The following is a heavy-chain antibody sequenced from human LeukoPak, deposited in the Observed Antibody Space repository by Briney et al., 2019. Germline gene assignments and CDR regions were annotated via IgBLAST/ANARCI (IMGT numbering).Heavy chain of an antibody. CDR3: ANEGYDFWSGLNAFDI. CDR1: GGSFSSCSYY. CDR2: IYTSGSN. Sequence: SQTLSLTCAASGGSFSSCSYYWIWLRPPPGLGLEGFGNIYTSGSNNYNVSLKSRVTISVGTSKNQFSLKLSSVTAADTAVYYCANEGYDFWSGLNAFDIWGQGTMVTVSS. V-gene: IGHV4-61*09. J-gene: IGHJ3*02. D-gene: IGHD3-3*01.